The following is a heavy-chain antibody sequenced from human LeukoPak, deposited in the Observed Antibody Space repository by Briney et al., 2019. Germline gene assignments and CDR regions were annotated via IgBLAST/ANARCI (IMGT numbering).Heavy chain of an antibody. CDR3: ASYSSSFRLSRIDY. J-gene: IGHJ4*02. V-gene: IGHV3-23*01. CDR2: ISGSGGST. D-gene: IGHD6-13*01. Sequence: SGGSLRLSCAVSGFTFSSYAMSWVRQAPGKGLEWVSAISGSGGSTYYADSVKGRFTISRDNSKNTLYLQMNSLRAEDTAVYYCASYSSSFRLSRIDYWGQGTLVTVSS. CDR1: GFTFSSYA.